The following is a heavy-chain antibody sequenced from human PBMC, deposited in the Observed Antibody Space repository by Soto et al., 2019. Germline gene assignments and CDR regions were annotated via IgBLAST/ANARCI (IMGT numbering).Heavy chain of an antibody. CDR2: ISYDGSTK. D-gene: IGHD3-3*01. CDR1: GFTFSNYA. Sequence: QVQLVESGGGVVQPGRSLRLSCAASGFTFSNYAVHWVRQAPGKGLEWVALISYDGSTKYYADSVKGRFTISRDNAKNQLYLQMNSLRAEDTAVYYCARDRNYDFWSQPGDYYYYGMDVWGHGTTVTVSS. CDR3: ARDRNYDFWSQPGDYYYYGMDV. J-gene: IGHJ6*02. V-gene: IGHV3-30-3*01.